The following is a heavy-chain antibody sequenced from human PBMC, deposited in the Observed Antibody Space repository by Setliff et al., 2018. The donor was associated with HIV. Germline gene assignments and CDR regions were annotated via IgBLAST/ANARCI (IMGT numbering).Heavy chain of an antibody. Sequence: SVKVSCKASGDIFSYQTYSWVRQAPGQGLEWMGSIIPMVGFANYEGKFQGRVTIIADASTNTTYLDPTSLRSEDTALYFCARQAGHVGDHFDYWGQGTLVTVSS. CDR1: GDIFSYQT. CDR3: ARQAGHVGDHFDY. V-gene: IGHV1-69*02. J-gene: IGHJ4*02. D-gene: IGHD2-21*01. CDR2: IIPMVGFA.